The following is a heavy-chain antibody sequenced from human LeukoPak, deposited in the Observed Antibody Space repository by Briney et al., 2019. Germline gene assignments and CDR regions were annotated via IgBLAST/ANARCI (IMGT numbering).Heavy chain of an antibody. Sequence: PGGSLRLSCAGSGFTFTSYGMSWVRQAPGKGLVWVSAVSGSGSTTFYADSVKGRFTISRDISKNTVYLQMNSLRADDTAVYFCAKGGQSSDGFQHWGQGTLVTVSS. CDR2: VSGSGSTT. CDR1: GFTFTSYG. CDR3: AKGGQSSDGFQH. V-gene: IGHV3-23*01. J-gene: IGHJ1*01. D-gene: IGHD2-15*01.